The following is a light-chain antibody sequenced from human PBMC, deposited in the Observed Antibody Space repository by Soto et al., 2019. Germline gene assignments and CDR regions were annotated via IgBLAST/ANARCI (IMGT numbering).Light chain of an antibody. CDR2: DVS. V-gene: IGLV2-14*03. CDR1: SSDVGGYNY. CDR3: SSYTTSNTRQIA. Sequence: SVLTQPASVSGSPGPLITISCTGTSSDVGGYNYVSWYQHHPGKAPKLMIYDVSNRPSGVSNRFSGSKSGNTASLTISGLQPEDEADYYCSSYTTSNTRQIAFGTGTKVTVL. J-gene: IGLJ1*01.